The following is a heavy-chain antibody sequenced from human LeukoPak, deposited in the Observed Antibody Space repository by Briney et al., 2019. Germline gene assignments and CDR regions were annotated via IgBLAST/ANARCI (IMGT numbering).Heavy chain of an antibody. Sequence: SETLSLTCTVSGGSISSGASDWGWIRQHPKRGLEWVGYINHSGSTYYNPSLGSRVTMSVDTSKNQFSLKLSAVTAADSAVYYCARAARQGFTMIVVPFFYFDLWGRGTLVTVSS. D-gene: IGHD3-22*01. CDR2: INHSGST. CDR3: ARAARQGFTMIVVPFFYFDL. CDR1: GGSISSGASD. J-gene: IGHJ2*01. V-gene: IGHV4-31*03.